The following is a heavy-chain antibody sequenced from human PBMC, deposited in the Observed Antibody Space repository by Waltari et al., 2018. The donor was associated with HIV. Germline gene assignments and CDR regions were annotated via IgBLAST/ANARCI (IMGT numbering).Heavy chain of an antibody. J-gene: IGHJ4*01. CDR3: ANLPFVYFDY. CDR2: IYDSGST. Sequence: QVQLQESGPGLVKPSETLSLTCSVSSGSIGRSTSYRGWIRQPPGRGLEWIGNIYDSGSTYYNPSLKSRVTISVDTSKNQFSLKLSSVTAADTAVYYCANLPFVYFDYWGQEPWSPSPQ. CDR1: SGSIGRSTSY. V-gene: IGHV4-39*01.